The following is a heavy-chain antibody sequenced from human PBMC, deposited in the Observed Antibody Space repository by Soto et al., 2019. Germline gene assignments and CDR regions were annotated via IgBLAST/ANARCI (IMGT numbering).Heavy chain of an antibody. CDR3: ASESADLTSTFEY. CDR1: GFTFTRYI. CDR2: ISSTTNYI. V-gene: IGHV3-21*06. Sequence: GGSLRRSCAASGFTFTRYIMNCVRQAPWKGLEWVSSISSTTNYIYYGDSMKGRFTISRDNAKNSLYLEMNSLRAEDTAVYYCASESADLTSTFEYWGKGTMVTVSS. J-gene: IGHJ4*02.